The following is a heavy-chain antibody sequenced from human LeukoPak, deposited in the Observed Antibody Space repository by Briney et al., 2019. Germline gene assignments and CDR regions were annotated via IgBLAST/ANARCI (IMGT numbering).Heavy chain of an antibody. CDR3: ARSETIDMASITHIY. D-gene: IGHD5-24*01. CDR1: GFTFSNYW. Sequence: GGSLRLSCAASGFTFSNYWMHWVRQAPGKGLVWVSRINYYGSSTSYADSVKGRFTISRDNAKNTLYLQMTSLTAEDAALYYCARSETIDMASITHIYWGQGTLVTVSS. J-gene: IGHJ4*02. V-gene: IGHV3-74*01. CDR2: INYYGSST.